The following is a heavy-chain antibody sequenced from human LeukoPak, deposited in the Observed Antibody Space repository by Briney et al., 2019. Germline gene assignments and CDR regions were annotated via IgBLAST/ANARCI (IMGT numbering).Heavy chain of an antibody. CDR3: ARDSGTTGEVKFDP. CDR1: GGSISSSNW. CDR2: IYHSGST. J-gene: IGHJ5*02. Sequence: SGTLSLTCAVSGGSISSSNWWSWIRQPPGKGLEWIGEIYHSGSTNYNPSLKSRVTISVDKSKTQFSLKLSSVTAADTAVYYCARDSGTTGEVKFDPWGQGILVTVSS. V-gene: IGHV4-4*02. D-gene: IGHD3-10*01.